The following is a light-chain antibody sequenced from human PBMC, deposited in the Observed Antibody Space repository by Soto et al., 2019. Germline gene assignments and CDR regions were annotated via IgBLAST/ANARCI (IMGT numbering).Light chain of an antibody. CDR2: DDS. J-gene: IGKJ1*01. Sequence: GDRVTITFRASQSLSTRLAWYQQKPGKDPKLLIYDDSTLESGVPSRFSGSGSGTEFTLTITSLQPDDFATYLCQYYSTVWRVGQGTQVDIK. CDR1: QSLSTR. V-gene: IGKV1-5*01. CDR3: QYYSTVWR.